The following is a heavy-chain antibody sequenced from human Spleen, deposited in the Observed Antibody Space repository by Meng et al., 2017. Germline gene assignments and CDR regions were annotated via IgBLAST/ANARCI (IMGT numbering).Heavy chain of an antibody. D-gene: IGHD2-2*01. CDR3: ARKAGNCISTTCYSLDY. Sequence: SVKVSCKVSGYTLTELSMHWVRQAPGKGLEGMGGINAVFGTTNYAQKFQGRVTITTDESTSTVYMELTRLTSEDTAVYFCARKAGNCISTTCYSLDYWGQGTLVTVSS. CDR1: GYTLTELS. J-gene: IGHJ4*02. CDR2: INAVFGTT. V-gene: IGHV1-69*05.